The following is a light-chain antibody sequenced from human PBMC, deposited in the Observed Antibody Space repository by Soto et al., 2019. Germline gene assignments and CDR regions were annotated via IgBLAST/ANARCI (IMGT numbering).Light chain of an antibody. CDR1: QSVSRY. CDR3: QQDYNFPLT. V-gene: IGKV3D-7*01. J-gene: IGKJ4*01. Sequence: EIVLTQSPGTLSLSPGERATLSCRASQSVSRYLAWYQQKPGQAPRLLIYGASTRATGIPARFSGSGSGTDFTLTISSLQPEDFAVYYCQQDYNFPLTFGGGTKV. CDR2: GAS.